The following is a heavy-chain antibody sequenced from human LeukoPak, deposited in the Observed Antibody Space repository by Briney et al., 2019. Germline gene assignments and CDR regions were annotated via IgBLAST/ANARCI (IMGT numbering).Heavy chain of an antibody. J-gene: IGHJ4*02. D-gene: IGHD7-27*01. Sequence: GASVKVSCKTSGFTFTGHYMHWLRQAPGQGLEWMGWINANTGVTHYAVKFQGRVTITSDTSISTVYMDLSSLQSDDTAVYYCARDHNWGPDYWGQGTLVLVSS. CDR2: INANTGVT. CDR1: GFTFTGHY. CDR3: ARDHNWGPDY. V-gene: IGHV1-2*02.